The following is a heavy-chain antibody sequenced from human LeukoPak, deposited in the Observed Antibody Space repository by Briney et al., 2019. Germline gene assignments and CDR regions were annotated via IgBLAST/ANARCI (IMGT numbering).Heavy chain of an antibody. CDR2: ISASGSYT. D-gene: IGHD1-26*01. Sequence: PGGSLRLSCAASGFSFSDEYMSWIRQAPGQGLEWISYISASGSYTNYADSVKGRFTISRDNAKNSLCLQMNSLRAEDTAVYYCWRSRGAGPGAHFDVWGQGTLVTVSS. CDR1: GFSFSDEY. J-gene: IGHJ4*02. CDR3: WRSRGAGPGAHFDV. V-gene: IGHV3-11*03.